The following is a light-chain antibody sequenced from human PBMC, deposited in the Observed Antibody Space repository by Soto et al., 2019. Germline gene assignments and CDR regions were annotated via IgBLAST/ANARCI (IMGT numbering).Light chain of an antibody. CDR1: QSISSW. Sequence: DIQMTQSPSTLSASVGDRVTITCRASQSISSWLAWYQQKPGKAPKLLIYDASSLESGVPSRFSGSGSRTEFTLTISSLLPDDFATDYCQQYNSYSVTFGGGTKVEIK. CDR3: QQYNSYSVT. CDR2: DAS. V-gene: IGKV1-5*01. J-gene: IGKJ4*01.